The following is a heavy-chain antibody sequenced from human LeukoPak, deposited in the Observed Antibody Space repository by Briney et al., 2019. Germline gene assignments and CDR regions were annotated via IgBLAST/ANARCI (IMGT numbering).Heavy chain of an antibody. CDR2: ISGSGGST. J-gene: IGHJ5*02. Sequence: GSLRLSCVASGFTFGKYWMSWVRQAPGKGLEWVSAISGSGGSTYYADSVKGRFTISRDNSKNTLYLQMNSLRAEDTAVYYCAKLPHWVMAADPNWFDPWGQGTLVTVSS. CDR1: GFTFGKYW. V-gene: IGHV3-23*01. D-gene: IGHD2-15*01. CDR3: AKLPHWVMAADPNWFDP.